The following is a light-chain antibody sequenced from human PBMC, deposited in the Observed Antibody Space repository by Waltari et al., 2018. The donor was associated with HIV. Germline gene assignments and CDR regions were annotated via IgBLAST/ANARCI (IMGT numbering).Light chain of an antibody. V-gene: IGLV2-14*01. Sequence: QSALTQPASVSGSPGQSITISCTGTSSDVGGYKYVSWYQQHPGQAPKLMIYEVSKRPSGVSNRFSGSKSGNTASLTISGLQAEDEADYYCSSYTSSSTLVFGGGTKLTVL. CDR2: EVS. J-gene: IGLJ2*01. CDR1: SSDVGGYKY. CDR3: SSYTSSSTLV.